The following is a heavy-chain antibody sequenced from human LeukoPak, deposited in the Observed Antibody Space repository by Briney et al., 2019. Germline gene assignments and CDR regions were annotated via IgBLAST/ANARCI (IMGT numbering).Heavy chain of an antibody. V-gene: IGHV1-46*01. D-gene: IGHD4-23*01. Sequence: ASVKVSCKASGYTFTSYYMHWVRQAPGQGLEWMGIINPSGGSTSYAQKSQGRVTMTRDTSTSTVYMELSSLRSEDTAVYYCARVPPDYGGNSPTFDYWGQGTLVTVSS. J-gene: IGHJ4*02. CDR3: ARVPPDYGGNSPTFDY. CDR1: GYTFTSYY. CDR2: INPSGGST.